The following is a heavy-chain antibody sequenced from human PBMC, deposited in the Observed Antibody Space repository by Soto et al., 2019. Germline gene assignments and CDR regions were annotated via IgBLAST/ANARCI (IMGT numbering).Heavy chain of an antibody. Sequence: PGGSLILSCAASGFTFISFVINWVRQAPGKGLEWVSAIGGSGGGTYYADSVKGRFTISRDNSKNTLYLQMNSLRAEDTAVYYCAKDPLHWGQGTLVTVSS. CDR1: GFTFISFV. CDR3: AKDPLH. V-gene: IGHV3-23*01. CDR2: IGGSGGGT. J-gene: IGHJ1*01.